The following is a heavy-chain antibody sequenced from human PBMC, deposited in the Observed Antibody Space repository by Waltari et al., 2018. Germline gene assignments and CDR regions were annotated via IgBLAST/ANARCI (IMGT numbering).Heavy chain of an antibody. CDR3: ARGTTPAAPY. V-gene: IGHV4-61*09. CDR2: IYTSGST. Sequence: QVQLQESGPGLVKPSQTLSLTCTVSGGSISSGSYYWSWIRQPAGKGLEWIGYIYTSGSTNYNPSLKSRVTISVDTSKNQFSLKLSSVTAADTAVYYCARGTTPAAPYWGQGTLVTVSS. J-gene: IGHJ4*02. CDR1: GGSISSGSYY. D-gene: IGHD1-26*01.